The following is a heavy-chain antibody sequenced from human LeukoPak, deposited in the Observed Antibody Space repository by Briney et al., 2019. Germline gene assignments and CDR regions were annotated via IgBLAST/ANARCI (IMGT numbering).Heavy chain of an antibody. J-gene: IGHJ4*02. Sequence: SETLSLTCAVYGGSISSGGYSWSWIRRPPGKGLEWIGYIYHSGSTYYNPSLKSRVTISVDRSKNQFSLKLSSVTAADTAVYYCARGPSYDSSGYYSRGAFDHWGQGTLVTVSS. CDR2: IYHSGST. V-gene: IGHV4-30-2*01. CDR3: ARGPSYDSSGYYSRGAFDH. D-gene: IGHD3-22*01. CDR1: GGSISSGGYS.